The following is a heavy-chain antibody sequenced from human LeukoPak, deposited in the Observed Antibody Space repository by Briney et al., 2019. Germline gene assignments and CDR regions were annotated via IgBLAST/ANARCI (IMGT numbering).Heavy chain of an antibody. CDR1: GGSISSYY. V-gene: IGHV4-59*08. J-gene: IGHJ4*02. CDR2: IYGSGSP. CDR3: ARQGAVAGGGVD. D-gene: IGHD6-19*01. Sequence: PSETLSLTCTVSGGSISSYYWSWIRQPPGKGLEWIGYIYGSGSPNYNPSLKTRVTMSVDTSKNQFSLKLSSVTAADTAVYYCARQGAVAGGGVDWGQGTLVTVSS.